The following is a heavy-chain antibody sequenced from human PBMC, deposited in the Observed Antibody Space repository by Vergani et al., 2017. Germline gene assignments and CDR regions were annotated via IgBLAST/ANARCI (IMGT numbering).Heavy chain of an antibody. D-gene: IGHD3-10*01. J-gene: IGHJ4*02. Sequence: QVQLVESGGGVVQPGRSLRLSCAASGFTFSSYCMHWVRQAPGKGLEWVAVISYDGSNKYYADSVKGRFTISRDNSKNTLYLQMNSLRAEDAAVYYCARVWFGEFSYFDYWGQGTLVTVSS. CDR2: ISYDGSNK. CDR3: ARVWFGEFSYFDY. CDR1: GFTFSSYC. V-gene: IGHV3-30*03.